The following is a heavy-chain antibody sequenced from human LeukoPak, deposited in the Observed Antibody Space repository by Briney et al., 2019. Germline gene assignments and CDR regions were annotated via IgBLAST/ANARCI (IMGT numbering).Heavy chain of an antibody. V-gene: IGHV3-74*01. CDR1: GFTFSSYW. Sequence: GGSLRLSCAASGFTFSSYWMHWVRQAPGKGLVWVSRINSDGSSTSYADSVKGRFTISRDNAKNSLYLQMNSLRAEDTAVYYCARANSSWSYYYYYYMDVWGKGTTVTISS. CDR3: ARANSSWSYYYYYYMDV. J-gene: IGHJ6*03. CDR2: INSDGSST. D-gene: IGHD6-13*01.